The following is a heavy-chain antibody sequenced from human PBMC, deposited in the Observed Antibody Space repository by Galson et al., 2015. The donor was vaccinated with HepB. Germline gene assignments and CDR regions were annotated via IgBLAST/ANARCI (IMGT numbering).Heavy chain of an antibody. V-gene: IGHV1-58*02. CDR2: IVLDSGDT. J-gene: IGHJ3*01. CDR1: GITFTSGT. CDR3: VATLSSTADAFGV. D-gene: IGHD2/OR15-2a*01. Sequence: SVKVSCKASGITFTSGTIQWVRQARGQPLEWIGWIVLDSGDTNYAERFQGRVTMTRDMSTSTAYMEMSTLESEDTAEYYCVATLSSTADAFGVWGQGTVVTVSS.